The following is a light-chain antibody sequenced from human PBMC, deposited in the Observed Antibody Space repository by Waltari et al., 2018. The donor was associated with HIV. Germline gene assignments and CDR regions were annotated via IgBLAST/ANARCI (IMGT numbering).Light chain of an antibody. CDR3: QSYDSSLTGSV. V-gene: IGLV1-40*01. Sequence: QSVLTQPPSVSGAPGQRVTIPCTGSSSNIGAGYDVHWYQQVPGTAPKLLIHGNNNRPSGVPDRFSASKSGASPSLAITGLQAEDEADYYCQSYDSSLTGSVFGGGTKLTVL. CDR1: SSNIGAGYD. J-gene: IGLJ2*01. CDR2: GNN.